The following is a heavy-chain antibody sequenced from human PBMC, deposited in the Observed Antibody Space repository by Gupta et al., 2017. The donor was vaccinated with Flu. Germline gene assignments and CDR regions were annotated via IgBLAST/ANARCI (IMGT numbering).Heavy chain of an antibody. J-gene: IGHJ4*02. V-gene: IGHV3-23*01. Sequence: EVQLLESGGGLVQPGGSLRLSCTASGFTFMNFAMSWVRQAPGKGLEWVAGISGRGGSTYYADSVKGRFTISRDNSKKTLYLQMNSLRAEDTAVYYCVKDILSRRLCYFGFWGQGTLVTVSS. CDR2: ISGRGGST. CDR3: VKDILSRRLCYFGF. D-gene: IGHD2/OR15-2a*01. CDR1: GFTFMNFA.